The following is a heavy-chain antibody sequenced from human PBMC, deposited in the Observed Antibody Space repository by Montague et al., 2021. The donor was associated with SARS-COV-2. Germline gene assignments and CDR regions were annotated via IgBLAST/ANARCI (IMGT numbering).Heavy chain of an antibody. CDR3: ARDLTYYDILTGYFAESPHYYYYYGMDV. CDR1: GFTFSSYG. D-gene: IGHD3-9*01. CDR2: ISYDGNNK. V-gene: IGHV3-33*05. J-gene: IGHJ6*02. Sequence: SLRLSCAASGFTFSSYGMHWVRQAPGKGLEWVAVISYDGNNKYYADSVKGRFTISRDNSKNTLYLQMNSLRAEDTAVYYCARDLTYYDILTGYFAESPHYYYYYGMDVWGQGTTVTVSS.